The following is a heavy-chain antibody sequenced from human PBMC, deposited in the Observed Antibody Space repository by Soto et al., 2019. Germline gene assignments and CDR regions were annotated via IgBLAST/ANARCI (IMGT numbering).Heavy chain of an antibody. Sequence: GSLRLSCAASGFTFSSYSMNWVRQAPGKGLEWVSSISSSSSYIYYADSVKGRFTISRDNAKNSLYLQMNSLRAEDTAVYYCARGLRWELQIYFDYWGRGTLVTVSS. CDR1: GFTFSSYS. V-gene: IGHV3-21*01. J-gene: IGHJ4*02. CDR2: ISSSSSYI. D-gene: IGHD1-26*01. CDR3: ARGLRWELQIYFDY.